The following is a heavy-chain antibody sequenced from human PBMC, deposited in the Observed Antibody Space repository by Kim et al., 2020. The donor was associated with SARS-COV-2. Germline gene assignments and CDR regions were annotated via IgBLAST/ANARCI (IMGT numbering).Heavy chain of an antibody. CDR1: GYTFTSYD. CDR2: MNPNSGNT. J-gene: IGHJ5*02. D-gene: IGHD2-2*01. V-gene: IGHV1-8*01. CDR3: ARGPESSSFSYSSWFVP. Sequence: ASVKVSCKPSGYTFTSYDINWVRQANGQGLEWMGWMNPNSGNTGYAQKFQGRVTMTRNTSISTAYMELSSLRSEDTALYYCARGPESSSFSYSSWFVPWGQGTLFTVS.